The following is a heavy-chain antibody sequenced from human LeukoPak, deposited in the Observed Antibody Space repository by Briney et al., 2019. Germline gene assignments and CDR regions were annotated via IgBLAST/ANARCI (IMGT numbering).Heavy chain of an antibody. J-gene: IGHJ6*03. V-gene: IGHV4-4*02. D-gene: IGHD5-12*01. Sequence: PSETLSLTCAVSGGSISSSNWWSWVRQPPGKGLEWIGEIYHSGSTNYNPSLKSRVTISVDKSKNQFSLKLSSVTAADTAVYYCARTVYSGYGYYYYYYMDVWGKGTTVTVSS. CDR2: IYHSGST. CDR1: GGSISSSNW. CDR3: ARTVYSGYGYYYYYYMDV.